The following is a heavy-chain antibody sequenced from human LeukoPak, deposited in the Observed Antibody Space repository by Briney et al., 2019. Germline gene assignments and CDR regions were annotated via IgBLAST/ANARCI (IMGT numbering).Heavy chain of an antibody. V-gene: IGHV3-33*01. Sequence: GGSLRLSCAASGFTFSSYGMHWVRQAPGKGLEWVAVIWYDGSNKYYADSVKGRFTISRDNSKNTLYLQMNSLRAEDTAVYYRAGPLSSNVGLLNSWGQGTLVTVSS. J-gene: IGHJ4*02. CDR3: AGPLSSNVGLLNS. CDR1: GFTFSSYG. CDR2: IWYDGSNK. D-gene: IGHD6-13*01.